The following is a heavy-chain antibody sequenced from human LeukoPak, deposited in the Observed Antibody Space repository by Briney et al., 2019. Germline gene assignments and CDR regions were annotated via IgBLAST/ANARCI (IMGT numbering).Heavy chain of an antibody. D-gene: IGHD3-22*01. Sequence: GGSLRLSCAASGFTFSSYAMHWVRQAPGKGLEWVAVISYDGSNKYYADSVKGRFTISRDNSKNTLYLQMNSLRAEDTAVYYCARTLYDSSGYYPYYFDYWGQGTLVTVSS. CDR1: GFTFSSYA. V-gene: IGHV3-30-3*01. J-gene: IGHJ4*02. CDR3: ARTLYDSSGYYPYYFDY. CDR2: ISYDGSNK.